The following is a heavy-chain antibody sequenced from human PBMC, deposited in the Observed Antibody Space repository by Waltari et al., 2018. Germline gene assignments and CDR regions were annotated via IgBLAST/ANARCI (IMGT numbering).Heavy chain of an antibody. Sequence: EVQLVQSGAEVKKPGESLKISCKGSGYSFTSYWIGWVRQMPGKGLEGMGIIYPGDSETRESPSFQGQVTSPADKPISTAYLQWSSLKASDTAMYYCATGGYYYDSSGYWNWFDPWGQGTLVTVSS. CDR3: ATGGYYYDSSGYWNWFDP. CDR1: GYSFTSYW. V-gene: IGHV5-51*01. CDR2: IYPGDSET. J-gene: IGHJ5*02. D-gene: IGHD3-22*01.